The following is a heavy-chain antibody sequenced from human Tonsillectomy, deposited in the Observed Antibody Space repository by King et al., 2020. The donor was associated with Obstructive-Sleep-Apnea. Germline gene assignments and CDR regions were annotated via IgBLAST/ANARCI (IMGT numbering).Heavy chain of an antibody. CDR1: GFTFSTYA. V-gene: IGHV3-30-3*01. D-gene: IGHD2-2*01. J-gene: IGHJ5*02. Sequence: VQLVESGGGVVQPGRSLRLSCAASGFTFSTYAMYWFRQAPGKGLEWVAVISYDGSNKYYADSLKGRFTISRDNSKNTLYLQMNSLRAEDTAVYYCARDGPVVVPAAMPGFNWFDPWGQGTLVIVSS. CDR3: ARDGPVVVPAAMPGFNWFDP. CDR2: ISYDGSNK.